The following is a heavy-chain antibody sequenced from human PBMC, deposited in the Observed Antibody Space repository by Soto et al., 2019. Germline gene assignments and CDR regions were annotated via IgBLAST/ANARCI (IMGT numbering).Heavy chain of an antibody. Sequence: GVSLRLSCAASGFTFSSYAMSWVRQAPGKGLEWVSAISGSGGSTYYADSVKGRFTISRDNSKNTLYLQMNSLRAEDTAVYYCAKDFDILAAAGKTGYWGQGTLVTVSS. CDR3: AKDFDILAAAGKTGY. D-gene: IGHD6-13*01. CDR1: GFTFSSYA. J-gene: IGHJ4*02. V-gene: IGHV3-23*01. CDR2: ISGSGGST.